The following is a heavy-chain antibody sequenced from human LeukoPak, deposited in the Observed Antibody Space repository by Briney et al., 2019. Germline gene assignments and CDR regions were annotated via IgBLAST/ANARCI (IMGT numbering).Heavy chain of an antibody. Sequence: SQTLSLTCAISGDSVFSNTAAWSWIRQSPSRGLEWLGRTYYRSKWYNDYAVSVKSRITINPDTSKNQFSLQLKFVTPEDTAVYYCVRGGYSYGFDYFDNWGQGTLVTVPS. J-gene: IGHJ4*02. CDR2: TYYRSKWYN. D-gene: IGHD5-18*01. CDR3: VRGGYSYGFDYFDN. V-gene: IGHV6-1*01. CDR1: GDSVFSNTAA.